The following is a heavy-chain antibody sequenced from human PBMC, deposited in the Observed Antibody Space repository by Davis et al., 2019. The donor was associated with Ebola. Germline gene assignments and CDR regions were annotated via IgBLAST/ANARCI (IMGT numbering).Heavy chain of an antibody. CDR3: ANTLEGIAVAGNFDY. CDR1: GFTFSSYA. CDR2: ISYDGSNK. V-gene: IGHV3-30-3*01. J-gene: IGHJ4*02. Sequence: PGGSLRLSFAASGFTFSSYAMHWVRQAPGKGLEWVAVISYDGSNKYYADSVKGRFTITRDNSKNTLYLQMNSLRAEDTAVYYCANTLEGIAVAGNFDYWGQGTLVTVSS. D-gene: IGHD6-19*01.